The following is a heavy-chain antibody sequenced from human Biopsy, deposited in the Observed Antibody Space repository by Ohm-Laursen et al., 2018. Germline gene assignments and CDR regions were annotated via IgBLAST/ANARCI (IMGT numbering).Heavy chain of an antibody. Sequence: SETLSLTWTVSGGSISSDYWSWIRQSPRKGLEWIGHISDRGTTNYNPSLMGRVTISVDTSKKQFSLKLSSVTAADTAVFFCARLYRLDDYWNDDPPDAFDVWGQGTMVTVSS. CDR1: GGSISSDY. V-gene: IGHV4-59*01. D-gene: IGHD3-3*01. CDR3: ARLYRLDDYWNDDPPDAFDV. CDR2: ISDRGTT. J-gene: IGHJ3*01.